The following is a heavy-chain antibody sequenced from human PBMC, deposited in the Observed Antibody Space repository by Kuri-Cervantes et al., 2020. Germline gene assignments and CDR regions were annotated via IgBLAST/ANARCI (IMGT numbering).Heavy chain of an antibody. CDR1: GFTFSSYA. D-gene: IGHD3-10*01. V-gene: IGHV3-30*04. CDR3: ARDRTFGDLFRSYNWFDP. CDR2: ISYDAADK. J-gene: IGHJ5*02. Sequence: GGSLRLSCAASGFTFSSYAMHWVRQAPGKGLEWVAAISYDAADKYYGDSVKGRFTVSRDSSQDTLYLQMNSLRVEDTGIYYCARDRTFGDLFRSYNWFDPWGQGTLVTVSS.